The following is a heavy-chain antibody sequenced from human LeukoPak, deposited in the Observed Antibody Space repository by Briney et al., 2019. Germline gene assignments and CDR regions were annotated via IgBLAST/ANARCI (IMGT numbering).Heavy chain of an antibody. CDR3: AREVRGYGLDY. J-gene: IGHJ4*02. Sequence: GASVKVSCKASGYTFTGYYMHWVRQAPGQGLEWMGGIIPIFGTANYAQKFQGRVTITADKSTSTAYMELSSLRSEDTAVYYCAREVRGYGLDYWGQGTLVTVSS. CDR2: IIPIFGTA. D-gene: IGHD5-12*01. V-gene: IGHV1-69*06. CDR1: GYTFTGYY.